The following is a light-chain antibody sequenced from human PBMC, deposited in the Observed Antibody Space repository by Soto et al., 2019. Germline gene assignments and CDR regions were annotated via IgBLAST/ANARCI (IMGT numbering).Light chain of an antibody. Sequence: QPVLTQPASVSGSPGQSITISCTGTTSDVGGYNFVSWYQLHPGKAPKLMIFEVSNRPSGVSNRFSGSKSGNTASLTISGLQAEDEADYYRSSYTSSGTRVFGTGTKVTVL. V-gene: IGLV2-14*01. J-gene: IGLJ1*01. CDR2: EVS. CDR1: TSDVGGYNF. CDR3: SSYTSSGTRV.